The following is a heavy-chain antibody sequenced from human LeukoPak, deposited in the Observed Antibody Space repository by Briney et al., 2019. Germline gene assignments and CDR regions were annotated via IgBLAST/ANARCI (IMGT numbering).Heavy chain of an antibody. CDR1: GFLSDPW. J-gene: IGHJ4*02. D-gene: IGHD6-19*01. Sequence: GGSLRLSCAASGFLSDPWTNWVRQAPGKGLEWVAIIKQDGSERYYLDSLKGRVTTSRDDADNSVYLQMSSLRAEDTAVYYCAKDLSSGWYYFDYWGQGTLVTVSS. CDR3: AKDLSSGWYYFDY. CDR2: IKQDGSER. V-gene: IGHV3-7*03.